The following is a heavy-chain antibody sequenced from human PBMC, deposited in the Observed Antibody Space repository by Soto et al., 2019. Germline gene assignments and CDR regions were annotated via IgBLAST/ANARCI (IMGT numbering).Heavy chain of an antibody. Sequence: GESLKISCKGSGYSFTSYWIGWVRQMPGKGLEWMGIIYPGDSDTRYSPSFQGQVTISADKSISTAYLQWSSLKASDTAMYYCARVGYCSSTSCYRGYYYYMHVSGKATTVTVSS. CDR1: GYSFTSYW. CDR3: ARVGYCSSTSCYRGYYYYMHV. V-gene: IGHV5-51*01. J-gene: IGHJ6*03. CDR2: IYPGDSDT. D-gene: IGHD2-2*01.